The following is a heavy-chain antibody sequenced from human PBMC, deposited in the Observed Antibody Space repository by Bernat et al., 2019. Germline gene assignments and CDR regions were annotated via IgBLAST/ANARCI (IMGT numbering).Heavy chain of an antibody. J-gene: IGHJ4*02. CDR3: ARHSAAGPGLDY. D-gene: IGHD6-13*01. CDR2: INHSGST. V-gene: IGHV4-34*01. Sequence: QVHLQQWGAGLLKPSETLSLTCAVYIGSFSDYYWTWIRQTPGKGLEWIGEINHSGSTDYDPSLKSRVTISVDTSKNQFSLKLRSVTAADTAVYYCARHSAAGPGLDYWGQGTLVTVSS. CDR1: IGSFSDYY.